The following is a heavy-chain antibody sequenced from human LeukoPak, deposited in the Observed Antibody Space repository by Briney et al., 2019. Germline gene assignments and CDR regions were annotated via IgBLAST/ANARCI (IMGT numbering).Heavy chain of an antibody. D-gene: IGHD2-15*01. V-gene: IGHV4-39*02. CDR2: IFYRGTT. CDR3: ARVLRGGTYYFDY. J-gene: IGHJ4*02. Sequence: SETLSLTCTVSGGSISSSSYYWGWIRQPPGKGLEGIGNIFYRGTTYYHPSRMSRVTISVDTSKNQFSLKMRSVTAADTAVYYCARVLRGGTYYFDYWGQGTLVTVSS. CDR1: GGSISSSSYY.